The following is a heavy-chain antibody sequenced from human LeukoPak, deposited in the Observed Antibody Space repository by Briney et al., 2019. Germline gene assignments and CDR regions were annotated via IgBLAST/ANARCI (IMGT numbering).Heavy chain of an antibody. Sequence: QAGGSLRLSCAASGFTISTYAITWVRQAPGKGLEWVSSITSSGATTYYADSVKGRFTISRDISKNTLYLQMNSLTAEDSAVYYCAKEFIAGDGHVDCDSWGQGTLVTVSS. CDR1: GFTISTYA. V-gene: IGHV3-23*01. D-gene: IGHD5-24*01. CDR2: ITSSGATT. J-gene: IGHJ4*02. CDR3: AKEFIAGDGHVDCDS.